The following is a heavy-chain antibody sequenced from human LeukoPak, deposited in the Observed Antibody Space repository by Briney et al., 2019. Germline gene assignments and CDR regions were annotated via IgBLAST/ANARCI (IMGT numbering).Heavy chain of an antibody. CDR2: IYYSGST. CDR3: ARVAAPSDWFDP. CDR1: GGSISSSSYY. V-gene: IGHV4-39*01. Sequence: SETLSLTCTVSGGSISSSSYYWGWIRQPPGKGLEWIGSIYYSGSTYYNPSLKSRVTISVDTSKSQFSLKLSSVTAADTAVYYCARVAAPSDWFDPWGQGTLVTVSS. D-gene: IGHD6-6*01. J-gene: IGHJ5*02.